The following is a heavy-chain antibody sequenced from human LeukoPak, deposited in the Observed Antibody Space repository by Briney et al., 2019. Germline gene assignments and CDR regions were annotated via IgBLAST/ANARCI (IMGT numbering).Heavy chain of an antibody. CDR1: GDTFSTKG. D-gene: IGHD2-2*01. J-gene: IGHJ5*02. CDR3: ARRRGSTNLYWFDT. V-gene: IGHV1-69*05. Sequence: ASVKVSCKASGDTFSTKGISWVRKAPGQGLEWMGGIIPISGTPNYPQKFQERITFTTDESTRTAYMELTSLTSEDTAVYYCARRRGSTNLYWFDTWGQGTLVIVSS. CDR2: IIPISGTP.